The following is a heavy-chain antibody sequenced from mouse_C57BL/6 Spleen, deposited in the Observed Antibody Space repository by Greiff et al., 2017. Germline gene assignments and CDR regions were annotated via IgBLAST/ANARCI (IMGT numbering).Heavy chain of an antibody. CDR1: GFTFSDYG. V-gene: IGHV5-17*01. J-gene: IGHJ3*01. CDR3: ARGIYGSSAGFAY. Sequence: EVMLVESGGGLVKPGGSLKLSCAASGFTFSDYGMHWVRQAPEKGLEWVAYISSGSSTIYYADTVKGRFTISRDNAKNTLFLQMTSLRSEDTAVYYGARGIYGSSAGFAYWGQGTLVTVSA. D-gene: IGHD1-1*01. CDR2: ISSGSSTI.